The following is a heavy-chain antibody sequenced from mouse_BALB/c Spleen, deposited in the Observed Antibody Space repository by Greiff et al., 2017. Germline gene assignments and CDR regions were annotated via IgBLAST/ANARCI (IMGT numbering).Heavy chain of an antibody. D-gene: IGHD2-1*01. Sequence: EVKLMESGPELEKPGASVKISCKASGYSFTGYNMNWVKQSNGKSLEWIGNIDPYYGGTSYNQKFKGKATLTVDKSSSTAYMQLKSLTSEDSAVYYCAREEDGNYFYAMDYWGQGTSVTVSS. CDR3: AREEDGNYFYAMDY. J-gene: IGHJ4*01. CDR1: GYSFTGYN. CDR2: IDPYYGGT. V-gene: IGHV1-39*01.